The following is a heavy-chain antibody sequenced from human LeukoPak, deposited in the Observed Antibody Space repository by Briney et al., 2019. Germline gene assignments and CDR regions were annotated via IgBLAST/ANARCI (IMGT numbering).Heavy chain of an antibody. J-gene: IGHJ4*02. CDR1: RFTFSRYG. CDR2: IRYDGSNK. V-gene: IGHV3-30*02. D-gene: IGHD3-22*01. Sequence: GGSLRLSCAASRFTFSRYGMHWVRQAPRKGLEWVAFIRYDGSNKYYADSVQGRFTISRDNSKNTLYLQMNSLRAEDTAVYYCASLGGVTMIVVVEVYWGQGTLVTVSS. CDR3: ASLGGVTMIVVVEVY.